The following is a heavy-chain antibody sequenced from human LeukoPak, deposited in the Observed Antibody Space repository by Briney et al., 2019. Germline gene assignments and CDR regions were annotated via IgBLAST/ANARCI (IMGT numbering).Heavy chain of an antibody. CDR1: GFTFTSYN. CDR3: ARDPYSGNYGAYYYYYMDV. D-gene: IGHD1-26*01. Sequence: GGSLRLSCAASGFTFTSYNMNWVPQAPGRGLEWVSSITSRSSYIYYADSVKGRFTISRDNAKNSLYLQMDSLRVEDTAVYYCARDPYSGNYGAYYYYYMDVWGKGTTVTISS. J-gene: IGHJ6*03. CDR2: ITSRSSYI. V-gene: IGHV3-21*06.